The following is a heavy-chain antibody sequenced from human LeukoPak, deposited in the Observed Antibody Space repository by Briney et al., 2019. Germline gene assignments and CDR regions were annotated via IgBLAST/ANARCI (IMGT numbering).Heavy chain of an antibody. V-gene: IGHV3-53*01. Sequence: TGGSLRLSCAASGFTVSSSYMSWVRQAPGXXXXXVSVIYSGGRTSYAXSVKGRFTISRDNSKNTLYLQMNSLRAEDTAVYYCAKRARPFGGGFDYWGQGTLVSVSS. CDR1: GFTVSSSY. CDR3: AKRARPFGGGFDY. CDR2: IYSGGRT. J-gene: IGHJ4*02. D-gene: IGHD3-16*01.